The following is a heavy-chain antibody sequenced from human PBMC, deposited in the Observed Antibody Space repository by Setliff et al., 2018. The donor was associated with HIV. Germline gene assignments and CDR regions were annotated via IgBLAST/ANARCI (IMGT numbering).Heavy chain of an antibody. CDR2: ISPSDGST. J-gene: IGHJ5*02. V-gene: IGHV1-46*01. CDR1: GNSFISHY. CDR3: ATYADRESNRFDP. Sequence: ASVKVSCKASGNSFISHYIHWVRQVPGQGLDWMGIISPSDGSTVYTQKFQGRVTMTRDTSTSIVYMELSSLRSEDTAVYYCATYADRESNRFDPWGQGILVTVSS. D-gene: IGHD3-10*01.